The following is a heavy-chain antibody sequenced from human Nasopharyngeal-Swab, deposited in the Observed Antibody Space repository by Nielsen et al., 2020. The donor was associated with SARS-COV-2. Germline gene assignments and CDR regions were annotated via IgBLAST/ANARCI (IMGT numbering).Heavy chain of an antibody. Sequence: SCAASGFTFSSYGMHWVRQAPGKGLEWVAVISYDGSNKYYADPVKGRFTISRDNSKNTLYLQMNSLRAEDTAVYYCAKGPYYYYYMDVWGKGTTVTVSS. J-gene: IGHJ6*03. CDR1: GFTFSSYG. CDR3: AKGPYYYYYMDV. CDR2: ISYDGSNK. V-gene: IGHV3-30*18.